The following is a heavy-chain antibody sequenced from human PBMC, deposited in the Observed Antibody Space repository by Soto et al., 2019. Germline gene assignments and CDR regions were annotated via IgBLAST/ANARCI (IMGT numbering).Heavy chain of an antibody. J-gene: IGHJ6*03. CDR2: ISAYNGNT. D-gene: IGHD1-7*01. CDR1: GYTFTSYG. V-gene: IGHV1-18*01. CDR3: ARAGTTTSYYYYYMDV. Sequence: GASVKVSCKASGYTFTSYGISWVRQAPGQGLEWMGWISAYNGNTNYAQKLQGRVTMTTDTSTSTAYMELRSLRSDDTAVYYCARAGTTTSYYYYYMDVWGKGTTVTVSS.